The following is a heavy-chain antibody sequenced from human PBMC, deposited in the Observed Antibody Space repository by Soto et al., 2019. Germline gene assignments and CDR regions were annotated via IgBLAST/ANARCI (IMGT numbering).Heavy chain of an antibody. V-gene: IGHV1-46*01. D-gene: IGHD4-17*01. CDR2: INPSGGST. CDR1: GYTFTSYY. Sequence: SVKVSCKASGYTFTSYYMHLLRQAPGQWLEWMGIINPSGGSTSYAQKFQGRVTMTRDTSTSTVYMELSSLRSEDTAVYYCARDPFNYGDYDSDYYYGMDVWGQGTTVTVSS. J-gene: IGHJ6*02. CDR3: ARDPFNYGDYDSDYYYGMDV.